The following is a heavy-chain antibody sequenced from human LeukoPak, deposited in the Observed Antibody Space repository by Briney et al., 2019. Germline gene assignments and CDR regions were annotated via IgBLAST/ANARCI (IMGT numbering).Heavy chain of an antibody. J-gene: IGHJ4*02. V-gene: IGHV4-59*01. D-gene: IGHD1-14*01. Sequence: PSETLSLTCAVYGGSFSGYYWSWIRQPPGKGLEWIGYIYYSGSTNYNPSLKSRVTISVDTSKNQFSLKLSSVTAADTAVYYCARAETSLGPYYWGQGTLVTVSS. CDR3: ARAETSLGPYY. CDR1: GGSFSGYY. CDR2: IYYSGST.